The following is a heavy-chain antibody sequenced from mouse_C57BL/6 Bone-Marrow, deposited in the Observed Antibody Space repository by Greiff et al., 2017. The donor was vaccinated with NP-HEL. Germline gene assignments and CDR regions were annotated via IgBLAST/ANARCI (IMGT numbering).Heavy chain of an antibody. CDR2: ISRGGSYT. D-gene: IGHD2-3*01. V-gene: IGHV5-6*01. Sequence: EVQLQESGGDLVKPGGSLKLSCAASGFTFSSYGMSWVRQTPDKRLEWVATISRGGSYTYYPDSVKGRFTISRDNAKNTLYLQMSSLKSEDTAMYYCARPLYDGYYGLDYWGQGTTLTVSS. J-gene: IGHJ2*01. CDR1: GFTFSSYG. CDR3: ARPLYDGYYGLDY.